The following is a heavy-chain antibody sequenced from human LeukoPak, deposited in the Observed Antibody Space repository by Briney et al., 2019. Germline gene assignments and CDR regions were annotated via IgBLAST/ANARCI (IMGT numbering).Heavy chain of an antibody. V-gene: IGHV1-69*13. CDR1: GYAFTNYG. J-gene: IGHJ4*02. CDR2: IIPIFGTA. Sequence: SVTVSCTASGYAFTNYGISWVRQAPGQGLEWMGGIIPIFGTANYAQKFQGRVTITADESTSTAYMELSSLRSEDTAVYYCARAFSAPRGIDGYNSELFDYWGQGTLVTVSS. CDR3: ARAFSAPRGIDGYNSELFDY. D-gene: IGHD5-24*01.